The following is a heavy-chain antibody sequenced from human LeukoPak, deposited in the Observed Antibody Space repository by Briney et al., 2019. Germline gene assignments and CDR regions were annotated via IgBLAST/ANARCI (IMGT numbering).Heavy chain of an antibody. CDR2: IYYSGST. D-gene: IGHD6-13*01. J-gene: IGHJ4*02. CDR1: GGSISSSNYY. V-gene: IGHV4-39*01. CDR3: ARSTRRIAAAGSTYDFDY. Sequence: KPSETLSLTCTVSGGSISSSNYYWGWIRQPPGKGLEWIGSIYYSGSTYYNPSLKSRVTISVDTSKNQFSLKLNSVTAADTAVYYCARSTRRIAAAGSTYDFDYWGQGTLVTVSS.